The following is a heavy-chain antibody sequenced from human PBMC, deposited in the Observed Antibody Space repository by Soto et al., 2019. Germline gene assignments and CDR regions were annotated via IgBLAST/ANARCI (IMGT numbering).Heavy chain of an antibody. D-gene: IGHD3-10*01. CDR2: IKQDGSEK. J-gene: IGHJ4*02. V-gene: IGHV3-7*01. Sequence: GGSLRLSCAASGFTFSSYWMSWVRQAPGKGLEWVANIKQDGSEKYYGDSVKGRFTISRDNAKNSLYLQMNSLRAEDTAVYYCARDHGRKLLWFGDHGCDYFDYWGQGTLVTVSS. CDR1: GFTFSSYW. CDR3: ARDHGRKLLWFGDHGCDYFDY.